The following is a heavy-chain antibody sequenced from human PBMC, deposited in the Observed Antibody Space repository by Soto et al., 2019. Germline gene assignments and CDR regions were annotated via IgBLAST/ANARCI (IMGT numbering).Heavy chain of an antibody. Sequence: GASVKVSCKASGYTFTGYYMHWVRQAPGQGLEWMGWINPNSGGTNYAQKFQGWVTMTRDTSISTAYMELSRLRSDDTAVYYCARGGSLWFGELSAYYYYGMDVWGQGTTVTVSS. CDR3: ARGGSLWFGELSAYYYYGMDV. CDR1: GYTFTGYY. V-gene: IGHV1-2*04. D-gene: IGHD3-10*01. CDR2: INPNSGGT. J-gene: IGHJ6*02.